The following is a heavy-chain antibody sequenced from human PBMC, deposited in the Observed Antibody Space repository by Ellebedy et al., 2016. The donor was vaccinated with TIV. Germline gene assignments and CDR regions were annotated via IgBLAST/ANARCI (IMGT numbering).Heavy chain of an antibody. D-gene: IGHD4-23*01. V-gene: IGHV4-39*07. CDR1: AGSFPTSTYY. Sequence: MPSETLSLTCTVSAGSFPTSTYYWGSLLQPPGNGLEWIGSIYYSGSTYYNPSLKSRVTISVDTSKNQFSLKLSSVTAADTAVYYCARGATHRRSTVITNRECWGQGTMVTDSS. CDR3: ARGATHRRSTVITNREC. CDR2: IYYSGST. J-gene: IGHJ4*02.